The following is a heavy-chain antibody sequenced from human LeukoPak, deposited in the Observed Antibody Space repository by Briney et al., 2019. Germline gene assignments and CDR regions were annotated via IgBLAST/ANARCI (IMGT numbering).Heavy chain of an antibody. D-gene: IGHD3-22*01. Sequence: ASVKVSCKASGYTFTGYYMHWVRQAPGQGLEWMGWINPNSGGTNYAQKFQGRVTMTRDTSISTAYMELSRLRSDDTAVYYCARGSRAPYYYDSSGYTFDYWGQGTLVTVSS. J-gene: IGHJ4*02. CDR1: GYTFTGYY. CDR2: INPNSGGT. CDR3: ARGSRAPYYYDSSGYTFDY. V-gene: IGHV1-2*02.